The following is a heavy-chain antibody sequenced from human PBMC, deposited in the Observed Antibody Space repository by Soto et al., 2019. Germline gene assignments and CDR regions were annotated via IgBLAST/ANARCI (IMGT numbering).Heavy chain of an antibody. CDR2: ISANGGIT. D-gene: IGHD2-15*01. CDR3: AKDKYTDSVRKVWFFDY. V-gene: IGHV3-23*01. Sequence: EVQLLESGGGLVKPGGSLRLSCAASGFTFSKYAMSWVRLAPGKGLEWVSSISANGGITDYADSVKGRFTISRDIFQNILSLQMDSLRGDDTALYFCAKDKYTDSVRKVWFFDYWGRGTLVTVSS. CDR1: GFTFSKYA. J-gene: IGHJ2*01.